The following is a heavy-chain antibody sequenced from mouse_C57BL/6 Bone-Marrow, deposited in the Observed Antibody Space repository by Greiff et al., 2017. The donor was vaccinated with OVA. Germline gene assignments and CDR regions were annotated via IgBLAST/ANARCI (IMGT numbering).Heavy chain of an antibody. CDR1: GYTFTSYT. CDR2: INPSSGYT. D-gene: IGHD2-3*01. CDR3: ARNGYFFAY. J-gene: IGHJ3*01. V-gene: IGHV1-4*01. Sequence: VKLVESGAELARPGASVKMSCKASGYTFTSYTMHWVKQRPGQGLEWIGYINPSSGYTKYNQKFKDKATLTADKSSSTAYMQLSSLTSEDSAVYYCARNGYFFAYWGQGTLVTVSA.